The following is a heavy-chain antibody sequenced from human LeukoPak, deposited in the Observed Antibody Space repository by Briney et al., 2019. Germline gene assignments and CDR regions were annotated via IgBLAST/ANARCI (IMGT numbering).Heavy chain of an antibody. D-gene: IGHD3-9*01. V-gene: IGHV3-21*01. CDR3: ARDNDLLRYFDWPLDY. Sequence: GGSLRLSCAASGFTFDDYTMHWVRQAPGKGLEWVSSISSSSSYIYYADSVKGRFTISRDNAKNSLYLQMNSLRAEDTAVYYCARDNDLLRYFDWPLDYWGQGTLVTVFS. J-gene: IGHJ4*02. CDR1: GFTFDDYT. CDR2: ISSSSSYI.